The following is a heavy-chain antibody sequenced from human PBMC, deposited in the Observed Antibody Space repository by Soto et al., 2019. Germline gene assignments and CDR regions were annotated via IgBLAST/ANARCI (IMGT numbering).Heavy chain of an antibody. D-gene: IGHD2-2*01. V-gene: IGHV1-2*04. CDR1: GYTFTGYY. Sequence: ASVKVSCKASGYTFTGYYMHWVRQAPGQGLEWMGWINPNSGGTNYAQKFQGWVTMTRDTSISTAYMELSRLRSDDTAVYYCARDSCCSTSSPHPNRYYYYYMDVWGKGTTVTVSS. CDR3: ARDSCCSTSSPHPNRYYYYYMDV. CDR2: INPNSGGT. J-gene: IGHJ6*03.